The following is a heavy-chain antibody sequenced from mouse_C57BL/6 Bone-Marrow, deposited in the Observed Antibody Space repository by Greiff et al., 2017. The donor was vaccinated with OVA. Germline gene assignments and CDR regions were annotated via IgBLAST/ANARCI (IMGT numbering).Heavy chain of an antibody. J-gene: IGHJ2*01. Sequence: VKLQQPGAELVKPGASVKMSCKASGYTFTSYWITWVKQRPGQGLEWIGDIYPGSGSTNYNEKFKSKATLTVDTSSSTAYMQLSSLTSEDSAVYYCARGGIYYDYFDYWGQGTTLTVSS. CDR3: ARGGIYYDYFDY. CDR1: GYTFTSYW. D-gene: IGHD2-4*01. CDR2: IYPGSGST. V-gene: IGHV1-55*01.